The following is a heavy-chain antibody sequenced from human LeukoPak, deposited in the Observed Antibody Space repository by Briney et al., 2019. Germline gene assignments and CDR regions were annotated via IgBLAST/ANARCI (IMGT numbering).Heavy chain of an antibody. D-gene: IGHD6-19*01. CDR1: GGSISSSSYY. Sequence: KSSETLSLTCTVSGGSISSSSYYWGWIRQAPGKGLEWIGYIYYSGSTNYNPSLKSRVTISVDTSKNQFSLKLSSVTAADTAVYYCARDGYSSGSRYYYYMDVWGKGTTVTVSS. V-gene: IGHV4-61*05. CDR2: IYYSGST. J-gene: IGHJ6*03. CDR3: ARDGYSSGSRYYYYMDV.